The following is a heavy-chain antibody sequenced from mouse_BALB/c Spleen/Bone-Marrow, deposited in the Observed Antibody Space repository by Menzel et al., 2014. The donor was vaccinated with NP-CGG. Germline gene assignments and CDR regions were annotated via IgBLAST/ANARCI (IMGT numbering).Heavy chain of an antibody. V-gene: IGHV2-9*02. D-gene: IGHD2-4*01. CDR2: ISAGGST. J-gene: IGHJ4*01. CDR3: ARDDDSFAMDY. CDR1: GLSLTSYS. Sequence: VPLQESGPGLVAPSQSLSITCTVSGLSLTSYSVHWVRQPPGKGLEWLGVISAGGSTNYNSALMSRLSISKGNSKSQVFLKISSLQTDDTAMFYCARDDDSFAMDYWCQGTSVTVSS.